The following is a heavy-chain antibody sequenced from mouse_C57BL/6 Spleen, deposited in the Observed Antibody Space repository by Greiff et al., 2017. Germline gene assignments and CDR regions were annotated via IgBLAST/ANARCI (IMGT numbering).Heavy chain of an antibody. J-gene: IGHJ2*01. D-gene: IGHD2-3*01. CDR1: GYTFTSYW. CDR3: AKEWLLPPYFDY. V-gene: IGHV1-72*01. CDR2: IDPTSGGT. Sequence: VQLQQPGAELVKPGASVKLSCKASGYTFTSYWMDWVKQRPGRGLEWIGRIDPTSGGTKYNEKFKGKATLTVDKTSSTAYMQLSSLTSEDSAVYSCAKEWLLPPYFDYWGQGTTLTVSS.